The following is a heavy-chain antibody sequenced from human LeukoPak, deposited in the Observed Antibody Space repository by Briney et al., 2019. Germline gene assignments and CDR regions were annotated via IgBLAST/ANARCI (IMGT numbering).Heavy chain of an antibody. CDR2: IRQDGIVK. J-gene: IGHJ4*02. D-gene: IGHD5-24*01. V-gene: IGHV3-7*01. Sequence: PGRSLRLSCATSGFTFTTYWMTWLRQAPGKGLEWVANIRQDGIVKYYAESVKGRFSISRDNTDYSLYLQMNSLRVEDTALYYCARGDGRPSGLYFDSWGQGALVTVSS. CDR1: GFTFTTYW. CDR3: ARGDGRPSGLYFDS.